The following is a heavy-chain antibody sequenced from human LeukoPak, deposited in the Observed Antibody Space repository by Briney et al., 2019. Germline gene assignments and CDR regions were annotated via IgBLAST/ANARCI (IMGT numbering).Heavy chain of an antibody. D-gene: IGHD3-22*01. CDR1: GGSISSSSYY. V-gene: IGHV4-39*07. CDR3: ARVLSSGYPSPYSYYYGMDV. Sequence: PSETLSLTCTVSGGSISSSSYYWGWIRQSPGKGLEWIGSIYYSGSTYYNPSLKSRATISVDTSKNQFSLKLSSVTAADTAVYYCARVLSSGYPSPYSYYYGMDVWGQGTTVTVSS. CDR2: IYYSGST. J-gene: IGHJ6*02.